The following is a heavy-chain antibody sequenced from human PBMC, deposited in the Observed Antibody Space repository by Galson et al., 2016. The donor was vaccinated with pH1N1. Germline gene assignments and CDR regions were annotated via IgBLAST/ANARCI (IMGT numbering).Heavy chain of an antibody. CDR1: GFTFSSYG. V-gene: IGHV3-33*01. CDR3: ARRYFDL. J-gene: IGHJ2*01. Sequence: SLRLSCAASGFTFSSYGMHWVRQAPGKGLEWVALIWYDGRNKDYADFVKGRFTISRDNSKNSLYLQMNSLRAEDTAVYYCARRYFDLWGRGTLVTVSS. CDR2: IWYDGRNK.